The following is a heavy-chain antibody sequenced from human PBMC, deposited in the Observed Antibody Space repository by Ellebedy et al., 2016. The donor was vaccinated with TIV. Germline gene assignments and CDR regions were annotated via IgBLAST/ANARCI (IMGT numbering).Heavy chain of an antibody. CDR1: GGSINSDPYY. D-gene: IGHD4-17*01. CDR3: ARQLDYGDQIFDY. Sequence: MPSETLSLTCTVSGGSINSDPYYWGWIRQPQGKGLEWIGSIYYGGSNFASPSLKSRVTISADTSKNQFSLKLNSVTAADTAVYFCARQLDYGDQIFDYWGQGTLVTVSS. CDR2: IYYGGSN. V-gene: IGHV4-39*07. J-gene: IGHJ4*02.